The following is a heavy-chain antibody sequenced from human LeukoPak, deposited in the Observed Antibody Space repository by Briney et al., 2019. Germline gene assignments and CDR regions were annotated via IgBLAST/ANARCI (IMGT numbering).Heavy chain of an antibody. D-gene: IGHD6-13*01. CDR2: IYYSGST. CDR3: ARDHHLGYSSSIWFDP. Sequence: NASETLSLTCAVYGGSFSGYYWSWIRQPPGKGLEWIGYIYYSGSTNYNPSLKSRVTISVDTSKNQFSLKLSSVTAADTAMYYCARDHHLGYSSSIWFDPWGQGTLVTVSP. CDR1: GGSFSGYY. J-gene: IGHJ5*02. V-gene: IGHV4-59*01.